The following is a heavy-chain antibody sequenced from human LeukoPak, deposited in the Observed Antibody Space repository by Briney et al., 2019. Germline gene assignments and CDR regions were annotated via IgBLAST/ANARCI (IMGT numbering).Heavy chain of an antibody. CDR2: IRSDNGKT. D-gene: IGHD6-19*01. CDR1: GYTLSDYY. Sequence: ASVKVSCKASGYTLSDYYLHWVRQAPGQGLEWRGWIRSDNGKTNYAQKLQGRVTLTTDTTTSTAYMELRSLRSDDTAIYYCARDYSSGWYSVDYWGQGTLITVSS. V-gene: IGHV1-18*04. J-gene: IGHJ4*02. CDR3: ARDYSSGWYSVDY.